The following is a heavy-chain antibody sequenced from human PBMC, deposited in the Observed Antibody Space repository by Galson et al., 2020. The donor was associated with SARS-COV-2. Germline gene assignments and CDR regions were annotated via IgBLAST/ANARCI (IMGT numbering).Heavy chain of an antibody. D-gene: IGHD3-3*01. J-gene: IGHJ3*01. CDR2: MSGSHDRT. CDR3: AKAGTIFYRSNAFEV. CDR1: GFISSSYA. V-gene: IGHV3-23*01. Sequence: GESLKISCAASGFISSSYAMSWVRQAPGKGLEWVSGMSGSHDRTYYADSVKGRFTISRDKSKNTVYLQMNSLRAEDTAVYYCAKAGTIFYRSNAFEVWGQGTMVTVSS.